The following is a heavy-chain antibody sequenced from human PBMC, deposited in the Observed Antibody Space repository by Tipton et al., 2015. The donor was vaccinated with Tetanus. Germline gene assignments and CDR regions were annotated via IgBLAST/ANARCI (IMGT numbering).Heavy chain of an antibody. CDR2: IYSGGST. CDR1: GFTVSSNY. CDR3: ARGKGHSSSWKYYYYGMDV. Sequence: VQLVQSGGGLIQPGGSLRLSCAASGFTVSSNYMSWVRQAPGKGLEWVSVIYSGGSTYYADSVKGRFTISRDNSKNTLYLQMNSLRAEDTAVYYCARGKGHSSSWKYYYYGMDVWGQGTTVTVSS. V-gene: IGHV3-53*01. J-gene: IGHJ6*02. D-gene: IGHD6-13*01.